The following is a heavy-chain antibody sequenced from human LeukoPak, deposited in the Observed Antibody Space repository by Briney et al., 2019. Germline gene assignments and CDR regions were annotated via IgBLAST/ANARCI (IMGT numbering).Heavy chain of an antibody. J-gene: IGHJ4*02. CDR3: ARVLGSTVTFDY. V-gene: IGHV1-18*01. D-gene: IGHD4-17*01. Sequence: ASVKVSCKASGYTFTSYGISWVRQAPGQGLEWMGWISAYNGNTNYAQKLQGRVTMTTDTSTSTAYMELSRLRSDDTAVYYCARVLGSTVTFDYWGQGTLVTVSS. CDR2: ISAYNGNT. CDR1: GYTFTSYG.